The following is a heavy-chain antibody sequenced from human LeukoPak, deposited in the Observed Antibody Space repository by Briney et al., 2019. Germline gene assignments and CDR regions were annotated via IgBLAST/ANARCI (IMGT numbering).Heavy chain of an antibody. CDR2: TYYRSTWYN. D-gene: IGHD2-2*01. CDR3: ARRLTQYDCFDP. Sequence: SQTLSLTCASSAEIVSSKSDNWNWIRQSPSRGLEWMGRTYYRSTWYNDYAVSVRGRITVNPDTSKNQFSLHLNSVTPEVTAVYYCARRLTQYDCFDPWGQGILVTVSS. V-gene: IGHV6-1*01. J-gene: IGHJ5*02. CDR1: AEIVSSKSDN.